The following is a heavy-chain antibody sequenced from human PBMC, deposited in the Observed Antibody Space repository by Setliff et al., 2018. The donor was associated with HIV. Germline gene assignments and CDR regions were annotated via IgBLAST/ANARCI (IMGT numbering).Heavy chain of an antibody. CDR2: IYSGGTT. D-gene: IGHD3-9*01. J-gene: IGHJ6*03. Sequence: SETLSLTCAVYGGSFSGYYWGWIRQPPGKGLEWIGNIYSGGTTYYNSSLRSRVTISVDTSKDQFSLKLNSVTAADTAVYYCARERYDISESYQYYYYMDVWGKVTTVTVSS. CDR1: GGSFSGYY. CDR3: ARERYDISESYQYYYYMDV. V-gene: IGHV4-34*01.